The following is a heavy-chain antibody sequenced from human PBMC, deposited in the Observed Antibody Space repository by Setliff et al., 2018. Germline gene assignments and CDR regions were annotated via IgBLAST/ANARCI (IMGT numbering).Heavy chain of an antibody. CDR3: ARSPANGGHDAFDV. CDR1: GFTFRTYS. CDR2: ISPYGDYI. Sequence: PGGSLRLSCAASGFTFRTYSMHWVRQAPGKGLAWVSSISPYGDYIYYADSLKGRFTISRDNAKNSLYLQMNSLGAEDTAVYFCARSPANGGHDAFDVWGQGTMVTVSS. D-gene: IGHD6-25*01. J-gene: IGHJ3*01. V-gene: IGHV3-21*06.